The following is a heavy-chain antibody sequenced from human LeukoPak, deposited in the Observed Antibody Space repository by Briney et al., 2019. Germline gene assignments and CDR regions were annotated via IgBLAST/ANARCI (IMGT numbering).Heavy chain of an antibody. V-gene: IGHV1-3*01. J-gene: IGHJ3*02. D-gene: IGHD5-18*01. Sequence: ASVKVSCKASGYTFTSYAMHWVRQAPGQRLEWMGWINAGNGNTKYSQKFQGRVTITRDTSASTAYMELSSLRSEDTAVYYCARDIRGYSYGPLDAFDNWGQGTMVTVSS. CDR2: INAGNGNT. CDR1: GYTFTSYA. CDR3: ARDIRGYSYGPLDAFDN.